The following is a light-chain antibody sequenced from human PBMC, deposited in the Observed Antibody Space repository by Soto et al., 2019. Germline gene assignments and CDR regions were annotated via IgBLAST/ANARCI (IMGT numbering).Light chain of an antibody. J-gene: IGLJ1*01. CDR3: SSFTRSSTYV. CDR1: SSDVGAYNF. CDR2: EVN. V-gene: IGLV2-14*01. Sequence: QSALTQPASVSGSPGQSITISCTGTSSDVGAYNFVSWHQQYPGKAPKVMIYEVNNRPSGVSNRFSGSKSGNTASLTISGLQAEDEADYYCSSFTRSSTYVFGSGTKVT.